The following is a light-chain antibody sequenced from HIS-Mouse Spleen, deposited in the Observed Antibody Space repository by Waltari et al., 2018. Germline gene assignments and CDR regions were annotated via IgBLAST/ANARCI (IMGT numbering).Light chain of an antibody. V-gene: IGLV2-18*02. Sequence: QSALTQPPPVSGSPGQSVTISCTGTSTAVGSYNRFSWYQQPPGKAPNLMIYEVSNRPSGVPDRFSGSKSGNTASLTISGLQAEDEADYYCSSYTSSSTVFGTGTKVTVL. CDR1: STAVGSYNR. CDR3: SSYTSSSTV. J-gene: IGLJ1*01. CDR2: EVS.